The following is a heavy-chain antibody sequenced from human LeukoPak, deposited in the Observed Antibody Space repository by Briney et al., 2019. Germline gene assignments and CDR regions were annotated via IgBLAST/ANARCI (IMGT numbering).Heavy chain of an antibody. Sequence: GGSLRLSCLSTRGIHLQLLLNGVRQDPGQGLVWVSFMNGDGSSINYADSVKGRFTISRDNAKSTLSLQMNSLRAEPEAVYYCARTPTYALDIRGQGTMVTVSS. V-gene: IGHV3-74*01. D-gene: IGHD2-15*01. CDR3: ARTPTYALDI. J-gene: IGHJ3*02. CDR2: MNGDGSSI. CDR1: IHLQLL.